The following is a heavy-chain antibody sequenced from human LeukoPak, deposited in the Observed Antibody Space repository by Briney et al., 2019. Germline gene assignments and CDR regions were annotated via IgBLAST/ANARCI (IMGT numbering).Heavy chain of an antibody. CDR2: IYYSGST. CDR3: ARARSGYYPFDY. CDR1: GGSISSSSYY. D-gene: IGHD3-3*01. V-gene: IGHV4-31*03. Sequence: TLSLTCTVSGGSISSSSYYWGWIRQHPGKGLEWIGYIYYSGSTYYNPSLKSRVTISVDTSKNQFSLKLSSVTAADTAVYYCARARSGYYPFDYWGQGTLVTVSS. J-gene: IGHJ4*02.